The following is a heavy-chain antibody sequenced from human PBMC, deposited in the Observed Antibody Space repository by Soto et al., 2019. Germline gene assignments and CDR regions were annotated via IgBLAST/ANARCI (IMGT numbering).Heavy chain of an antibody. D-gene: IGHD6-13*01. CDR1: GFTFGDYA. V-gene: IGHV3-49*04. CDR3: TRGYSSSWRFDY. Sequence: GGSLRLSCTASGFTFGDYAMSWVRQAPGTGLEWVGFIRNKAYGGTTEYAASVKGRFTISRDDFKSIAYLQMSSLKTEDTAVYYCTRGYSSSWRFDYWGQGTLVTVSS. J-gene: IGHJ4*02. CDR2: IRNKAYGGTT.